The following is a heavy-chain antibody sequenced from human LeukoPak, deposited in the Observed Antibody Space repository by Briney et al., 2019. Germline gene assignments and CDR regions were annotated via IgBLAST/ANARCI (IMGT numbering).Heavy chain of an antibody. J-gene: IGHJ4*02. CDR3: ARAQGGSGWYYFDY. D-gene: IGHD6-19*01. CDR2: IWYDGSNK. Sequence: GRSLRLSCAASGFTFSTYGIHWVRQAPGKGLEWVAVIWYDGSNKFYADSVKGRFTISRDNSKNTLYLQMNSLRAEDTAVYYCARAQGGSGWYYFDYWGQGTLVTVSS. V-gene: IGHV3-33*01. CDR1: GFTFSTYG.